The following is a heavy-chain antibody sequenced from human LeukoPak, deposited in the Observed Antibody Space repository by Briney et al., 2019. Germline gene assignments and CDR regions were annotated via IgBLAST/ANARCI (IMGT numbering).Heavy chain of an antibody. V-gene: IGHV5-51*01. Sequence: GESLKISCKGSVYSFTSYWIGWARQIPGKGLEWMGIIYPGDSDTRYSPSFQGQVTISADKSISTAYLQWSSLKASDTAMYYCARWLFGVVTPRFDPWGQGTLVTVSS. CDR1: VYSFTSYW. CDR2: IYPGDSDT. J-gene: IGHJ5*02. CDR3: ARWLFGVVTPRFDP. D-gene: IGHD3-3*01.